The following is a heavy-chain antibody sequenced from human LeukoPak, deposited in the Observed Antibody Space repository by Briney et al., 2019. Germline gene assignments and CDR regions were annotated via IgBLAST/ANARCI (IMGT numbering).Heavy chain of an antibody. J-gene: IGHJ4*02. CDR3: ARVGVFEAAAGQFDY. D-gene: IGHD6-13*01. Sequence: QLGGSLRLSCAASGFTFSSYWMNWVRQAPGKGLLWVSRINSDGSTTNYADSVKGRFTISRDNAKNTLYLQMNSLRAEDTAVYYCARVGVFEAAAGQFDYWGQGTLVTVSS. CDR1: GFTFSSYW. CDR2: INSDGSTT. V-gene: IGHV3-74*01.